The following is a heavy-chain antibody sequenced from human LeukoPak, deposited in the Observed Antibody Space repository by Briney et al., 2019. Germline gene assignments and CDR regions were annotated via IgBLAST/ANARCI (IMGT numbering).Heavy chain of an antibody. J-gene: IGHJ4*02. Sequence: AETLSLTCTVSGDSISNYYWSWIRQSPGKELEWIGYMYNRGSTIYNPSLKSRVTISTDTSKNQFSLRLTSVTAADTAVYYCARAEKAVTGTLDSWGQGTLITVSS. CDR2: MYNRGST. CDR3: ARAEKAVTGTLDS. D-gene: IGHD6-19*01. CDR1: GDSISNYY. V-gene: IGHV4-59*01.